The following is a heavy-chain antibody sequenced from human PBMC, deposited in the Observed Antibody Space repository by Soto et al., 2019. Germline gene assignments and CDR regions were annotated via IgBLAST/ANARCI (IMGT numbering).Heavy chain of an antibody. D-gene: IGHD2-2*01. CDR2: LNPHSGDT. CDR3: ARVNCSSTSCYDH. J-gene: IGHJ4*02. V-gene: IGHV1-8*01. Sequence: VASVKVSCKAFGYNFTTHDINWVRQAAGQGLEWMGWLNPHSGDTDSAQKFQGRVTMTRDTSISTAYIELSSLTSEDTAVYYCARVNCSSTSCYDHWGQGTLVTVSS. CDR1: GYNFTTHD.